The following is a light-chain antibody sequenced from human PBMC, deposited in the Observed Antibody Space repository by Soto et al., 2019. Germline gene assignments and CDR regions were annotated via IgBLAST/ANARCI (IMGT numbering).Light chain of an antibody. J-gene: IGKJ2*01. CDR1: QSVSSSY. CDR3: QQYGSSLMYT. V-gene: IGKV3-20*01. CDR2: GAS. Sequence: EIVLTQSPGTLALSPGERATLSCRASQSVSSSYLAWYQQKPGQAPRLLTYGASSRATGLPDRFSGSGSGTDFTLTISRLVPEDCAVYYCQQYGSSLMYTFGQGTKLEIK.